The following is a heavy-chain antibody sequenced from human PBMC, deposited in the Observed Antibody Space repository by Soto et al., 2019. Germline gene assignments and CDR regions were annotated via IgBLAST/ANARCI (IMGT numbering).Heavy chain of an antibody. Sequence: EVQLLESGGGLVQPGRSLRLSCAASGFTFSSYAMNWVRQAPGKGLEWVSAMSGTGGSTYYADSVKGRFTLSRDNSKNTLYLQMRSLRVEDTAVFYCAKAGFTSGWSPSYFDYWGQGTLVTVSS. CDR3: AKAGFTSGWSPSYFDY. CDR1: GFTFSSYA. V-gene: IGHV3-23*01. D-gene: IGHD6-19*01. CDR2: MSGTGGST. J-gene: IGHJ4*02.